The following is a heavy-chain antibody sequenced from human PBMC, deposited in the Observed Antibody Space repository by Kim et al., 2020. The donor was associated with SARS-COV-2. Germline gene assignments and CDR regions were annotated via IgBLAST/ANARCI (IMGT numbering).Heavy chain of an antibody. Sequence: TYYNPSLKSRVTISVDRSKNQFSLKLSSVTAADTAVYYCARVAHPYYFDYWGQGTLVTVSS. CDR2: T. CDR3: ARVAHPYYFDY. V-gene: IGHV4-30-2*01. J-gene: IGHJ4*02. D-gene: IGHD2-15*01.